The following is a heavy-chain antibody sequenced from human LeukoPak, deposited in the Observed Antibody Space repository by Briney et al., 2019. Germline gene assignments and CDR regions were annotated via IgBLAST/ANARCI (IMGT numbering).Heavy chain of an antibody. D-gene: IGHD3-3*01. CDR1: GFTFSDYA. J-gene: IGHJ4*02. CDR3: AREARITIFGVVITNPIDY. Sequence: GGSLRLSCAASGFTFSDYAMHWVRQASGKGLEWVAVVAYDGSIEHYVDSVKGRFTISRDKSKNTLYLQMNSLRPEDTAVYYCAREARITIFGVVITNPIDYWGQGTLVTVSS. V-gene: IGHV3-30-3*01. CDR2: VAYDGSIE.